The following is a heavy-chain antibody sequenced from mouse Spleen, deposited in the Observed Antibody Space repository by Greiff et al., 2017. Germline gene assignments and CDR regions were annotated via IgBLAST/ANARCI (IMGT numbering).Heavy chain of an antibody. CDR1: GYSIPSGYY. V-gene: IGHV3-6*01. J-gene: IGHJ4*01. Sequence: EVQVVVSGPGLVKPSQSLSLTCSVTGYSIPSGYYWNWLRQFPGNKLEWMGYISYDGSNNYNPSLKNRISITRDTSKNQFFLKLNSVTTEDTATYYCARVDDGYYFYYAMDYWGQGTSVTVSS. CDR3: ARVDDGYYFYYAMDY. D-gene: IGHD2-3*01. CDR2: ISYDGSN.